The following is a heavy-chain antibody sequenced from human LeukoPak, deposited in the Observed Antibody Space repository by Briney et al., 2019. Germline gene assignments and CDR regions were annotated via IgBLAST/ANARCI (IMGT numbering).Heavy chain of an antibody. V-gene: IGHV4-34*01. CDR3: ARGQGPWFDP. Sequence: PSETLSLTCAVYGGSFSGYYWSWIRQPPGKGLEWIGEINHSGSTNYNPSLKSRVTISVDTSKNQFSLKLSSVTAADTAVYYWARGQGPWFDPWGQGTLVTVSS. CDR1: GGSFSGYY. J-gene: IGHJ5*02. CDR2: INHSGST.